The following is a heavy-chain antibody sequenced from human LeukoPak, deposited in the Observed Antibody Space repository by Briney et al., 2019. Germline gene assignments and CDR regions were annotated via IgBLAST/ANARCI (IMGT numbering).Heavy chain of an antibody. J-gene: IGHJ6*03. CDR2: ITHSGST. CDR3: ARRLRFYYFYMDV. D-gene: IGHD3-3*01. V-gene: IGHV4-34*01. CDR1: GGSFSVFY. Sequence: SETLSLTCAVYGGSFSVFYWSWIRKPPGKGLEWIGEITHSGSTNYNPSLKSRITISVDTSKNQFSLKLRSVTAADTAVYYCARRLRFYYFYMDVWDKGTTVTVSS.